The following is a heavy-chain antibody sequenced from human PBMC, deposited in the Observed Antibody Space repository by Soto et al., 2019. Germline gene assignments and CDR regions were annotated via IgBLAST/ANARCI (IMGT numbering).Heavy chain of an antibody. CDR1: GATIRSGGFY. V-gene: IGHV4-31*03. Sequence: QVQLQESGPGLVEASQTLSLTCTVSGATIRSGGFYWSWIRQRPGKGLEWIGHIYYTGSTYYNPSLNSRVTFSVDMSRNQFSLKLRSVTAADTAKYFCARDDSFYGEPGYGMNVWGQGTTVTVSS. D-gene: IGHD4-17*01. CDR3: ARDDSFYGEPGYGMNV. CDR2: IYYTGST. J-gene: IGHJ6*02.